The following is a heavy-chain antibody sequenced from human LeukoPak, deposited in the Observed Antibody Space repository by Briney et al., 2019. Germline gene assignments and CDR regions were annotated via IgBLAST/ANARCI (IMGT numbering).Heavy chain of an antibody. CDR3: AGEGHFQLRLLPDY. V-gene: IGHV1-69*04. Sequence: ASVKVSCKASGGTFSSYAISWVRQAPGQGLEWMGRIILIFGIANYAQKFQGRVTITADKSTSTAYMELSSLRSEDTAVYYCAGEGHFQLRLLPDYWGQGTLVTVSS. CDR2: IILIFGIA. D-gene: IGHD4-17*01. CDR1: GGTFSSYA. J-gene: IGHJ4*02.